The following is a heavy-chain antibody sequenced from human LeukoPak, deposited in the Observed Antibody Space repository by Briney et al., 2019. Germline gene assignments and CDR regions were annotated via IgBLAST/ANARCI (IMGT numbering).Heavy chain of an antibody. CDR1: GFTFSSYS. J-gene: IGHJ4*02. V-gene: IGHV3-21*01. CDR3: ARSGRRGYCSSTSCRWGY. D-gene: IGHD2-2*01. Sequence: GGSLRLSCAASGFTFSSYSMNWVRQAPGKGLEWVSSISSSSSYIYYADSVKGRFTISRDNAKNSLYLQMNSLRAEDTAVYYCARSGRRGYCSSTSCRWGYWGQGTLVTVSS. CDR2: ISSSSSYI.